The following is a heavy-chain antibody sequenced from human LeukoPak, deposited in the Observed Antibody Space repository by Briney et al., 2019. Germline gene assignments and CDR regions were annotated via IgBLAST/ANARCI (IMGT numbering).Heavy chain of an antibody. CDR1: RFTFSNNG. D-gene: IGHD2-8*01. J-gene: IGHJ4*02. CDR2: IRYDGSKT. Sequence: GGSLRLSCAASRFTFSNNGMHWVRQAPGKGLEWVAYIRYDGSKTDYAGSVKGRFTISRDNSKNTLYLQMNSLRAEDKAVYYCAKCPDGYIGYWGQGTLVTVSS. V-gene: IGHV3-30*02. CDR3: AKCPDGYIGY.